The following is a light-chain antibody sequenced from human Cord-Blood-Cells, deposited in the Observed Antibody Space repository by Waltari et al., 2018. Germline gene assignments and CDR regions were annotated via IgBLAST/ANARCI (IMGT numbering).Light chain of an antibody. V-gene: IGKV1-5*03. Sequence: DIQMTQSPSTLSASVGDRVTITCRASQSISSWLAWYQQKPGKAPKLLIYKASSLESGVTSRFSGSGSGTEFTLTISSLQPDDFATYYCQQYNSSPYTFGQGTKLEIK. J-gene: IGKJ2*01. CDR1: QSISSW. CDR3: QQYNSSPYT. CDR2: KAS.